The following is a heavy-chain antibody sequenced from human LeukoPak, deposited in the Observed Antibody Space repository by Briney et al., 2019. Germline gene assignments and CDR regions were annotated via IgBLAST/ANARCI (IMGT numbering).Heavy chain of an antibody. CDR2: FYVSGNS. CDR1: GGSISSYY. Sequence: SETLSLTCTVPGGSISSYYWSWIRQPAGKGLEWIGRFYVSGNSNYNPSLQSRVNMSVDTSKNQFSLKLSSLTAADTAVYYCARDRSGSSAYYSAVDIWGRGTMVTVSS. J-gene: IGHJ3*02. D-gene: IGHD3-22*01. CDR3: ARDRSGSSAYYSAVDI. V-gene: IGHV4-4*07.